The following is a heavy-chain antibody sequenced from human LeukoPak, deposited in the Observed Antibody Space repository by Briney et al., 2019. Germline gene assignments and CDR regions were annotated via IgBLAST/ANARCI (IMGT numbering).Heavy chain of an antibody. CDR3: ASFRGEYCSSTSCQGTDAFDI. J-gene: IGHJ3*02. V-gene: IGHV3-11*01. CDR1: GFTFSDYY. CDR2: ISSSGSTI. D-gene: IGHD2-2*01. Sequence: GGSLRLSCAASGFTFSDYYMSWIRQAPGKGLEWVSYISSSGSTIYYADSVKGRFTISRDNAKNSLYLQMNSLRAEDTAVYYCASFRGEYCSSTSCQGTDAFDIWGQGTMVTVSS.